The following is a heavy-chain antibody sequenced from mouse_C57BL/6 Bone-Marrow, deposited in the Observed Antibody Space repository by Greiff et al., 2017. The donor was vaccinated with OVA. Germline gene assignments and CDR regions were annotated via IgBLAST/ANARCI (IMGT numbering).Heavy chain of an antibody. CDR3: ARGRGYYYGSSYVYYFDD. CDR1: GFTFSDYG. CDR2: ISSGSSTI. J-gene: IGHJ2*01. D-gene: IGHD1-1*01. Sequence: EVKVEESGGGLVKPGGSLKLSCAASGFTFSDYGMHWVRQAPEKGLEWVAYISSGSSTIYYADTVKGRFTISRDNAKNTLFLQMTSLRSEDTAMYYCARGRGYYYGSSYVYYFDDWGQGTTLTVSS. V-gene: IGHV5-17*01.